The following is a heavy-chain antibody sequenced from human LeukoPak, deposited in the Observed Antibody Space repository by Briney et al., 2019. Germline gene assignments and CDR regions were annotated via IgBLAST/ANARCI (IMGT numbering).Heavy chain of an antibody. J-gene: IGHJ4*02. Sequence: SETLSLTCAVYGGSFSGYYWSWIRQPPGKGLEWIGEINHSGSTNYNPSLKSRVTISVDTSKNQFSLKLSSVTAADTAVYYCASTGYSSGWYYFDYWGQGTLVTVSS. D-gene: IGHD6-19*01. CDR3: ASTGYSSGWYYFDY. CDR1: GGSFSGYY. CDR2: INHSGST. V-gene: IGHV4-34*01.